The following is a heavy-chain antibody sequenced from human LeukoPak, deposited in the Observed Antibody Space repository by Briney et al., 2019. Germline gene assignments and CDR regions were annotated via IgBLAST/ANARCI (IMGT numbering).Heavy chain of an antibody. CDR1: GYTFTSYY. CDR3: ARDFYDSSGYYIHRNWFDP. J-gene: IGHJ5*02. Sequence: ASVKVSCKASGYTFTSYYMHWVRQAPGQGLEWMGVINPSGGSTSYAQKFQGRVTMTRDMSTSTVYMELSSLRSEDTVVYYCARDFYDSSGYYIHRNWFDPWGQGTLVTVSS. D-gene: IGHD3-22*01. CDR2: INPSGGST. V-gene: IGHV1-46*01.